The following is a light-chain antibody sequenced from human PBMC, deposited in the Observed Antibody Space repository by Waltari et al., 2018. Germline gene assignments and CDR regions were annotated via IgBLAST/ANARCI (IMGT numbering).Light chain of an antibody. CDR2: GAS. J-gene: IGKJ4*01. CDR3: HQYNNWPPLT. Sequence: EIVLTQSPAPLSVSPGERATLSCRASQSVSSNLAWYQQKPAQAPRLLIYGASTRATGIPARCSGSGSGTEFTLTNSSLQSEEFAVYYCHQYNNWPPLTFGGGTKVEIK. CDR1: QSVSSN. V-gene: IGKV3-15*01.